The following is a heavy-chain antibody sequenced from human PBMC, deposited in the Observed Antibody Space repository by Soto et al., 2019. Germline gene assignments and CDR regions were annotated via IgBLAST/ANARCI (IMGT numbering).Heavy chain of an antibody. CDR3: ARDGTPLIYCSGGSCSDHDAFDI. CDR1: GYTFTSYG. Sequence: PGASVKVSCKASGYTFTSYGISWVRQAPGQGLEWMGWISAYNGNTDYAQKLQGRVTMTTDTSTSTAYMELRSLRSDDTAVYYCARDGTPLIYCSGGSCSDHDAFDIWGQGTMVTVSS. CDR2: ISAYNGNT. D-gene: IGHD2-15*01. V-gene: IGHV1-18*04. J-gene: IGHJ3*02.